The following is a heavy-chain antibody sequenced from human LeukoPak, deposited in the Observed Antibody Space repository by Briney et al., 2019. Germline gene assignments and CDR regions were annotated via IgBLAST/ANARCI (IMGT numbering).Heavy chain of an antibody. Sequence: SETLSLTCTVSGGSISSYYWSWIRQPPGKGLEWIGYIYYSGSTNYNPSLKSRVTISVDTSKNQFSLKLSSVTAADTAVYYCARLNGIAAAGIDYWGQGTLVTVSS. V-gene: IGHV4-59*08. CDR2: IYYSGST. CDR1: GGSISSYY. J-gene: IGHJ4*02. D-gene: IGHD6-13*01. CDR3: ARLNGIAAAGIDY.